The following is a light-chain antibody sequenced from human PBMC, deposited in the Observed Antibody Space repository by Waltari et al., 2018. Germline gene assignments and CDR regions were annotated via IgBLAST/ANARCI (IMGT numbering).Light chain of an antibody. J-gene: IGLJ2*01. V-gene: IGLV2-11*01. CDR2: DVT. Sequence: QSALTQPRSVSGSPGQSVTISCTGTRNDLLIYNHVSWYQQHPGKAPKLLIYDVTKRPSGVPDRFPASNSGTTASLTISGLQAEDEADYHCCSYAGSYTVVFGGGTKLTVL. CDR1: RNDLLIYNH. CDR3: CSYAGSYTVV.